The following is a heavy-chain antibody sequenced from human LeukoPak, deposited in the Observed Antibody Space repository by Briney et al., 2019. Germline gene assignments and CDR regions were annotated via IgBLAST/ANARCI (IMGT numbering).Heavy chain of an antibody. D-gene: IGHD1-26*01. Sequence: GGSLRLSCAASGFTFDDYGMSWVRQAPGKGLEWVSGINWNGGSTGYADSVKGRFTISRDNAKNSLYPQMNSLRAEDTALYYCARDGGSYYYYYMDVWGKGTTVTVSS. CDR3: ARDGGSYYYYYMDV. V-gene: IGHV3-20*04. CDR2: INWNGGST. CDR1: GFTFDDYG. J-gene: IGHJ6*03.